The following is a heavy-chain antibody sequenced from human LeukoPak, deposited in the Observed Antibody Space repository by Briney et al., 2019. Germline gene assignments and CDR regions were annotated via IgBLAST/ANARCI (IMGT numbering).Heavy chain of an antibody. D-gene: IGHD5-12*01. Sequence: GGSLRLSCAASGFIFSSYEMNWVRQAPGKGLEWVSYISTRGGTIYYADSVKGRFTISRDNAKNSLYLQMNSLRAEDTAVYYCATEWLRRPFDNWGQGTLVTVSS. CDR1: GFIFSSYE. V-gene: IGHV3-48*03. CDR3: ATEWLRRPFDN. J-gene: IGHJ4*02. CDR2: ISTRGGTI.